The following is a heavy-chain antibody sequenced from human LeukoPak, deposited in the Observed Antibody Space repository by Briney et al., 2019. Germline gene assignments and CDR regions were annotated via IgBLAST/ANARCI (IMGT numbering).Heavy chain of an antibody. CDR2: IYPGDSDT. V-gene: IGHV5-51*01. CDR1: GYSFTSYW. J-gene: IGHJ5*02. Sequence: GESLKISCQGSGYSFTSYWIGWVRQMPGKGLEWMGIIYPGDSDTRYSPSFQGQVTISADKSISTAYLQRSSLKASDTAMYYCARSGIAARQGNWFDPWGQGTLVTVSS. D-gene: IGHD6-6*01. CDR3: ARSGIAARQGNWFDP.